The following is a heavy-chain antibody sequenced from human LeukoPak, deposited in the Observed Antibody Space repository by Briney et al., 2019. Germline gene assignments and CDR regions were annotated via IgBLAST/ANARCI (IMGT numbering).Heavy chain of an antibody. J-gene: IGHJ4*01. V-gene: IGHV3-23*01. D-gene: IGHD2-15*01. CDR3: AKGHRLCTRGNCNSQVDY. CDR1: GFTFSSYA. CDR2: ISASGGST. Sequence: GGSLRLSCAASGFTFSSYAMSWVRQAPGKGLDWVSAISASGGSTSYADSVKGRFTISRDNSKNTLYLQLNSLRAEDTAAYYCAKGHRLCTRGNCNSQVDYWGHGTLVIVSS.